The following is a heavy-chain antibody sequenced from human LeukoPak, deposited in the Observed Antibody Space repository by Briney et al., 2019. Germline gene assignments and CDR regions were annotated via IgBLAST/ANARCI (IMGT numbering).Heavy chain of an antibody. Sequence: GGSLRLSCAASGFTFSRYWMSWVRQAPGKGVEGVGNINKDGSEKYYVDSVKGRFTISRDNAKPSLYLQMNSLRAEDTAVYYCARDLSGVTGYTYGRGIDYWGQGTLVTVSS. CDR2: INKDGSEK. D-gene: IGHD5-18*01. J-gene: IGHJ4*02. CDR1: GFTFSRYW. CDR3: ARDLSGVTGYTYGRGIDY. V-gene: IGHV3-7*01.